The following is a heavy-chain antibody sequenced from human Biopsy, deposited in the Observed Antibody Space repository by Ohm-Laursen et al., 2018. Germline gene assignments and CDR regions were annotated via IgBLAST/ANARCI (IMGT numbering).Heavy chain of an antibody. V-gene: IGHV3-74*01. Sequence: SLTLSCTASGSTFCNYYMHWVCQAPGQGLLWVSRIKRDGTTTDYAESVKGRFTISRDNAKNTLYLQMNSLRAEDTAVYYCARGGFFAYSTFDYWGQGALVTVSS. CDR3: ARGGFFAYSTFDY. J-gene: IGHJ4*02. D-gene: IGHD4-11*01. CDR1: GSTFCNYY. CDR2: IKRDGTTT.